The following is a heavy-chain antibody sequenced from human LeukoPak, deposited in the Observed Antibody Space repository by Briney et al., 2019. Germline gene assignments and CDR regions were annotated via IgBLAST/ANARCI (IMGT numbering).Heavy chain of an antibody. Sequence: TSETLSLTCTVSGGSISSYYWSRIRQPAGKGLEWIGRIYTSGSTNYNPSLKSRVTMSVDTSKNQFSLRLSSVTAADTAVYYCARDNSWTAAMVSYYYGMDVWGQGTTVTVSS. V-gene: IGHV4-4*07. CDR2: IYTSGST. CDR3: ARDNSWTAAMVSYYYGMDV. D-gene: IGHD5-18*01. J-gene: IGHJ6*02. CDR1: GGSISSYY.